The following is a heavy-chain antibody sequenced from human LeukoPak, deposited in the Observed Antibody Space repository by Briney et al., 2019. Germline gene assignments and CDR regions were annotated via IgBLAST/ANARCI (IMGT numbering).Heavy chain of an antibody. J-gene: IGHJ4*02. V-gene: IGHV3-74*01. CDR1: GFTFSSYW. CDR2: INSDGSST. D-gene: IGHD2-8*01. Sequence: GGSLRLSCAASGFTFSSYWMHWARQAPGKRLVWVSRINSDGSSTSYADSVKGRFTISRDNAKNTLYLQMNSLRAEDTAVYYCARGFSSTNGVCLGYWGQGTLVTVSS. CDR3: ARGFSSTNGVCLGY.